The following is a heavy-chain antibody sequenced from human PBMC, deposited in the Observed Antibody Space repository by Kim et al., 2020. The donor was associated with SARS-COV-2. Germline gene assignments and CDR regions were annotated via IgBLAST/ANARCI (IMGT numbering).Heavy chain of an antibody. CDR2: ISYDGSNK. CDR3: AKIAVAGTFDY. Sequence: GGALRLSCAASGFTFSSYGMHWVRQAPGKGLEWVAVISYDGSNKYYADSVKGRFTISRDNSKNTLYLQMNSLRAEDTAVYYCAKIAVAGTFDYWGQGTLVTVSS. CDR1: GFTFSSYG. J-gene: IGHJ4*02. D-gene: IGHD6-19*01. V-gene: IGHV3-30*18.